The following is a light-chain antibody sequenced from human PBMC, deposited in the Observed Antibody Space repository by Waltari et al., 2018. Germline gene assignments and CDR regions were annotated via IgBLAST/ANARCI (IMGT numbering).Light chain of an antibody. J-gene: IGKJ1*01. CDR3: QKYESVPAT. CDR2: HAS. V-gene: IGKV3-20*01. Sequence: EIVLTQSPGTLSLSPGEGVTLSCRASESVSKFLAWYQQKPGQAPRLLIYHASNRASGIPDRFSGSGFGTDFSLTISRLEPEDFAVYYCQKYESVPATFGQGTKVEIK. CDR1: ESVSKF.